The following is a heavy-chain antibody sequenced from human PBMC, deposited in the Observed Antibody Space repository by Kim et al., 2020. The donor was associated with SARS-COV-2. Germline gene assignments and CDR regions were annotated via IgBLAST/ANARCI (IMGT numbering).Heavy chain of an antibody. V-gene: IGHV5-10-1*01. CDR3: ARATGGR. D-gene: IGHD2-8*02. Sequence: GESLKISCKGSGYNFTSFSISWVRQMPGKGLEWMGNIHPSDSFINYNPSFQAHVTISTDNSVSTAYLQWSSLKASDTARYYCARATGGRWGQGTLVTVSS. CDR2: IHPSDSFI. J-gene: IGHJ4*02. CDR1: GYNFTSFS.